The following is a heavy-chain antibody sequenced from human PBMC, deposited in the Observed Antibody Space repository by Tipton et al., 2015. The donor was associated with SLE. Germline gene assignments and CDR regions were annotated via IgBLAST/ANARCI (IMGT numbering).Heavy chain of an antibody. CDR3: ASVLGDV. J-gene: IGHJ6*04. Sequence: TLSLTCTVSGGSISSYYWSWIRQPPGKGLEWIGSIYYSGSTYYNPSLKSRVTISVDTSKNQFSLKLSSVTAADTAVYYCASVLGDVWGKGTTVTVSS. CDR1: GGSISSYY. V-gene: IGHV4-59*12. CDR2: IYYSGST.